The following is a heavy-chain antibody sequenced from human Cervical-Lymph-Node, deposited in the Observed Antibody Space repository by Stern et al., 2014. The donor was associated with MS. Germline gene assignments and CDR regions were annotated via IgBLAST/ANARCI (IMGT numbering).Heavy chain of an antibody. V-gene: IGHV3-30*03. D-gene: IGHD2-8*02. J-gene: IGHJ6*02. Sequence: VQLVESGGGVVQPARSLSLSCAASGFTFGSYGMHWVRQAPGKGLEWVAVISFDGSNKHYADSVRGRFTISRDSSTLYLQMNGLRPEDTAVYFCTRDLEKVVYTTYYFYGMDVWGQGTTVSVSS. CDR2: ISFDGSNK. CDR1: GFTFGSYG. CDR3: TRDLEKVVYTTYYFYGMDV.